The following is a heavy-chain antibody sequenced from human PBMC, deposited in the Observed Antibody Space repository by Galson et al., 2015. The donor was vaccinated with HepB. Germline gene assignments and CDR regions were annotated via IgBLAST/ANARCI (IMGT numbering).Heavy chain of an antibody. V-gene: IGHV3-7*03. CDR1: GFTFSSYW. D-gene: IGHD3-22*01. J-gene: IGHJ2*01. CDR2: IKQDGSEK. CDR3: AREYYYDSSGYYPHWYFDL. Sequence: SLRLSCAASGFTFSSYWMSWVRQAPGKGLEWVANIKQDGSEKYYVDSVKGRFTISRDNAKNSLYLQMNSLRAEDTAVYYCAREYYYDSSGYYPHWYFDLWDRGTLVTVSS.